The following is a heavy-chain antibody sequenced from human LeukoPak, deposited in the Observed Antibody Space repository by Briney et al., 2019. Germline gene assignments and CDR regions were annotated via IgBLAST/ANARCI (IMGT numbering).Heavy chain of an antibody. CDR2: ITDDGSST. CDR3: TRSNGGNLDY. CDR1: GFTFSSYW. J-gene: IGHJ4*02. D-gene: IGHD4-23*01. V-gene: IGHV3-74*01. Sequence: GGSLSLSCAASGFTFSSYWMHWVRLAPGKGLVWVSRITDDGSSTTYADSVKGRFAISRDNAKNTLYLQMNSLRAEDTAVYYCTRSNGGNLDYWGQGTLVTVSS.